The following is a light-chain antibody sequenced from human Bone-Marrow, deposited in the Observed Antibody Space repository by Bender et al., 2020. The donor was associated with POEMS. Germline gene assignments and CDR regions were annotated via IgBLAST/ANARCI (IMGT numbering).Light chain of an antibody. J-gene: IGLJ3*02. CDR3: QSADSNGRV. Sequence: SFEINQPPSVSVSPGQTARITCSADALPKQFVSWYQQKSGQAPVLVIYKDTGRPSGIPERFSGSTSGTTVTLTISGVQAEDEADYYCQSADSNGRVFGGGTKLTVL. V-gene: IGLV3-25*03. CDR2: KDT. CDR1: ALPKQF.